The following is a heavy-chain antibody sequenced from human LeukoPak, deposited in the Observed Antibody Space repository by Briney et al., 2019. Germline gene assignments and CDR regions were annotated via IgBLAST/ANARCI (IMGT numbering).Heavy chain of an antibody. CDR1: GYTFTSYD. J-gene: IGHJ6*02. CDR2: MNPSSGNT. CDR3: ARGAPPPYYDFWSGYANYYYGMDV. Sequence: ASVKVSCKASGYTFTSYDINWVRQATGQGLEWMGWMNPSSGNTGYAQKFQGRVTMTRSTSISTAYMELSSLRSEDTAVYYCARGAPPPYYDFWSGYANYYYGMDVWGQGTTVTVSS. D-gene: IGHD3-3*01. V-gene: IGHV1-8*01.